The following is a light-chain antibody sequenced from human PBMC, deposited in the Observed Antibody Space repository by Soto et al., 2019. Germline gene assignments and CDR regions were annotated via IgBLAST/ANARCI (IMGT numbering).Light chain of an antibody. CDR2: DAS. CDR1: QTVAKNY. CDR3: QQYASAPLT. Sequence: ETVLTQSPGTLSLSPGERATLSCRASQTVAKNYLAWYQQQPGQAPRLLIYDASTRATGIPDRFTGSGSATDFTLTINRLEPEDFAVYYCQQYASAPLTFGGGTKVEIK. J-gene: IGKJ4*01. V-gene: IGKV3-20*01.